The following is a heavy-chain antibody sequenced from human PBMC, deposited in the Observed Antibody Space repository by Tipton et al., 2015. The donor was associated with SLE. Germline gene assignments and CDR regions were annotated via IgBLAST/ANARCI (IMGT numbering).Heavy chain of an antibody. CDR3: TTGLVTQVQGGPWYFDH. D-gene: IGHD3-10*01. CDR1: GFTFTNAW. V-gene: IGHV3-15*01. Sequence: SLRLSCAASGFTFTNAWMSWVRQAPGKGLEWVGRIKSKTDGGTTDYAAPVKGRFTISRDDSKNTLYLQMNSLKTEDTAVYYCTTGLVTQVQGGPWYFDHWGRGTLVTVSS. CDR2: IKSKTDGGTT. J-gene: IGHJ2*01.